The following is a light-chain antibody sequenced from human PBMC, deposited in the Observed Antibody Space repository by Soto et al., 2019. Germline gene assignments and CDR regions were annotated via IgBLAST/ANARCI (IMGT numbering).Light chain of an antibody. Sequence: QTALTQPASVSGSPGQSITISCTGTSSDVGGYNYVSWYQQHPGKAPKLMIYDVSNRPSGVSNRFSGSKSGNTASLTISGLQAEDEADYYCCSYTSSTLYVFGTGTKVTVL. V-gene: IGLV2-14*01. CDR3: CSYTSSTLYV. CDR1: SSDVGGYNY. J-gene: IGLJ1*01. CDR2: DVS.